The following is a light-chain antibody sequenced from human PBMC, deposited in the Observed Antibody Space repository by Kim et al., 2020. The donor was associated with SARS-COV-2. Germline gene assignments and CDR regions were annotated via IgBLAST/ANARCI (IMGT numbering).Light chain of an antibody. CDR1: QSISSW. Sequence: DIQMTQSPSTLSASVGDRVTISCRASQSISSWLAWYQQKPGKAPNLLIYESSSLESGVPSRFSGSGSGTEFTLTISSLQPDDFATYYYQQYNSYPLTFGGGTKVDLK. CDR2: ESS. J-gene: IGKJ4*01. CDR3: QQYNSYPLT. V-gene: IGKV1-5*03.